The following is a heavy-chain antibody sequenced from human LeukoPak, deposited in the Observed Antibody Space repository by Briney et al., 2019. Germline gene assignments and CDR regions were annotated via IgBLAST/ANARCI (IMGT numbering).Heavy chain of an antibody. J-gene: IGHJ6*02. CDR2: IKQDGSEK. CDR1: GFTFSSYW. Sequence: GGSLRLSCAASGFTFSSYWMSWVRQAPGKGLEWVANIKQDGSEKYYVDSVKGRFTISRDNAKNSLYLQMNSLRAEDTAVYYCARGDEVVPAAMPNYYYGMDVWGQGTTVTVSS. CDR3: ARGDEVVPAAMPNYYYGMDV. D-gene: IGHD2-2*01. V-gene: IGHV3-7*01.